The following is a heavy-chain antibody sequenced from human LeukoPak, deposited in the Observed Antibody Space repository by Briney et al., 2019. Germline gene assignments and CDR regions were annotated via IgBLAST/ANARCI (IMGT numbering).Heavy chain of an antibody. CDR1: GFTFDDYA. D-gene: IGHD6-19*01. CDR3: AKDMGGRWLVRLKVFDY. V-gene: IGHV3-9*01. Sequence: GGSLRLSCAASGFTFDDYAMHWVRQAPGKGLEWVSGISWNSGYIGYADSVKGRFTISRDNAKNSLYLQMNSLRAEDTALYYCAKDMGGRWLVRLKVFDYWGQGTLVTVSS. CDR2: ISWNSGYI. J-gene: IGHJ4*02.